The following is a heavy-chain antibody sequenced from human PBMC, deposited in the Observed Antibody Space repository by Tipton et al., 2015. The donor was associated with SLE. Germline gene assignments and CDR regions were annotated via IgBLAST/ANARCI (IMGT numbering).Heavy chain of an antibody. D-gene: IGHD1-14*01. CDR3: ATHVAESPWASTKDIYYFDS. V-gene: IGHV4-39*02. CDR2: IYYSGST. J-gene: IGHJ4*02. Sequence: LRLSCTVSGGSISGYYWGWIRQSPGKGLEWIGSIYYSGSTYYNPSLKSRVTISVNTSKNHFSLKLDSVSAADAAVYYCATHVAESPWASTKDIYYFDSWGQGTLVTVSS. CDR1: GGSISGYY.